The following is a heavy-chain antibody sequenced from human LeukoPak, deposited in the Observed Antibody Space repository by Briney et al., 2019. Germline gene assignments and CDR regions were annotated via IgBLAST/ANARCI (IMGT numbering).Heavy chain of an antibody. V-gene: IGHV4-38-2*01. D-gene: IGHD6-6*01. J-gene: IGHJ4*02. CDR2: IYHSGST. Sequence: SETLSLTCGVSGYSISSGSYWGWIRQAPGKGLQWIGSIYHSGSTYYNPSLKRRVTISVDTSKNQFSLKVSSVTAADTAVYYCARHSPLGSSTRFDSWGQGTLITVSS. CDR1: GYSISSGSY. CDR3: ARHSPLGSSTRFDS.